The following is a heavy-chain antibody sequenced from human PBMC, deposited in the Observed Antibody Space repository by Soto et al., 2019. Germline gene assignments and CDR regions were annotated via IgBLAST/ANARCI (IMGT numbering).Heavy chain of an antibody. CDR2: INSDGSST. CDR1: GITLTSYW. J-gene: IGHJ4*02. D-gene: IGHD2-21*02. V-gene: IGHV3-74*01. Sequence: EVQVLESGGGLVQPGGSLRISCAAAGITLTSYWMQWVRQAPGKGLVWVSRINSDGSSTSYADSVKGRFTISRDNDKNTLYLQMRSLRAEDTAVYYCATGRWDCCGACYPFTDGYWGQGSLVTVSS. CDR3: ATGRWDCCGACYPFTDGY.